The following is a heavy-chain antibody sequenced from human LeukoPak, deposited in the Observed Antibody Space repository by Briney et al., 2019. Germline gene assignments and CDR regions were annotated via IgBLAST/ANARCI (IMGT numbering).Heavy chain of an antibody. V-gene: IGHV4-31*03. CDR3: ARDQSRKVATRDAFDI. CDR1: GGSISSGGYY. D-gene: IGHD5-12*01. Sequence: PSETLSLTCTVSGGSISSGGYYWSWIRQHPGKGLEWIGYIYYSGSTYYNPSLKSRVTISVDTSKNQFSLKLSSVTAADTAVYYCARDQSRKVATRDAFDIWGQGTMVTVSS. CDR2: IYYSGST. J-gene: IGHJ3*02.